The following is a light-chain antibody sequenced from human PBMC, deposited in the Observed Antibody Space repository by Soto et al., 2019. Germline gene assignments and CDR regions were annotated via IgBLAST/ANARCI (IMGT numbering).Light chain of an antibody. Sequence: QSVLTQPPSASGTPGQTIAISCSGGSSNIGSHTVNWYQQLPGTAPRLLIYSNTQRPSGVPDRFSGSKSGTSASLAISGRQSEYEGDYYCAAWDDSLNGVVFGGWTKVTVL. V-gene: IGLV1-44*01. CDR1: SSNIGSHT. J-gene: IGLJ2*01. CDR3: AAWDDSLNGVV. CDR2: SNT.